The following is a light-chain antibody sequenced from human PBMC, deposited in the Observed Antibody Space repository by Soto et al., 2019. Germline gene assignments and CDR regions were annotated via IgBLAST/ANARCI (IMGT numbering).Light chain of an antibody. CDR2: EVS. Sequence: QSALTQPPSASGSPGQSVTISCTGTSSDVGGYNYVSWYQQHPGKAPKLMIYEVSKRPSGVPDRFSSSKSGNTASLTVSGLQAEDEAAYYCSSYAGSNNLGVFGGGTKVTVL. CDR1: SSDVGGYNY. J-gene: IGLJ2*01. CDR3: SSYAGSNNLGV. V-gene: IGLV2-8*01.